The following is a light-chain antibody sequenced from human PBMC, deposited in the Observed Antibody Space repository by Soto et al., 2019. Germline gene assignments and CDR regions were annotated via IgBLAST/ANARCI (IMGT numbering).Light chain of an antibody. V-gene: IGKV3-15*01. CDR1: QSVSSN. Sequence: EIAMTQSPATLSVSPGERATLSCRASQSVSSNLAWYQQKPGQAPRLLIYGASTRATGIPARFSGSGSGTECTLTISSLQSEDFAVYYCQQYNNWPLTFGGGTKVEIK. CDR2: GAS. J-gene: IGKJ4*01. CDR3: QQYNNWPLT.